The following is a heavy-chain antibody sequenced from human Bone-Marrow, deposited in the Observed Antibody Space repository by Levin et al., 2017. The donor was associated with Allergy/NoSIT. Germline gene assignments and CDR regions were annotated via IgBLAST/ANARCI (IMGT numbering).Heavy chain of an antibody. D-gene: IGHD6-13*01. CDR3: ARGYSSSWYPYYFDY. J-gene: IGHJ4*02. V-gene: IGHV4-31*03. CDR1: GGSISSGGYY. CDR2: IYYSGST. Sequence: SETLSLTCTVSGGSISSGGYYWSWIRQHPGKGLEWIGYIYYSGSTYYNPSLKSRVTISVDTSKNQFSLKLSSVTAADTAVYYCARGYSSSWYPYYFDYWGQGTLVTVSS.